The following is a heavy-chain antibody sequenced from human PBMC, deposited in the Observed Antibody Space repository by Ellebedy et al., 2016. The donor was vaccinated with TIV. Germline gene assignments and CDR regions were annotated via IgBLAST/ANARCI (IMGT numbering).Heavy chain of an antibody. D-gene: IGHD2-2*01. J-gene: IGHJ6*03. CDR2: IWSDGNYE. V-gene: IGHV3-33*01. Sequence: GESLKISXAASGFIFSNYGMHWVRQAPGKGLEWAAVIWSDGNYEFYVDSVKGRFTISRDNSKNTVYLEMNSLRAEDMAVYYCVPAAKGAYYTFMDVWGKGTTVNVSS. CDR3: VPAAKGAYYTFMDV. CDR1: GFIFSNYG.